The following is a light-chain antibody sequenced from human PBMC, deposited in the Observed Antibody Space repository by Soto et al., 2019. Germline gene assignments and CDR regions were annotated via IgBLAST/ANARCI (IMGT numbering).Light chain of an antibody. CDR3: QQYDTFPLT. J-gene: IGKJ4*01. CDR1: QTFSGW. V-gene: IGKV1-5*03. CDR2: KAS. Sequence: DIQMTQSPSTLSASVGDRVTITCRASQTFSGWLAWYQQRPGKGPKLLIYKASILESGVPSRFSGSGSGTEFTLTISSLQPDDFATYYCQQYDTFPLTFGGGTKVDIK.